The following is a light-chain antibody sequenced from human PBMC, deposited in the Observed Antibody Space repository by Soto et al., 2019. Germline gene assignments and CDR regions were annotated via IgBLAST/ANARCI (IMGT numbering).Light chain of an antibody. CDR1: QSLLHSDGYNY. CDR2: LGS. CDR3: MQVPQTPPYS. Sequence: DIVMTQSPLSLPVTPGEPASISCRSSQSLLHSDGYNYLDWYLQKPGQSPQLLIYLGSLRAGGVPDRFSGNGSGTDVTLTISRVEADDIGVYYSMQVPQTPPYSFGQWTKLEI. V-gene: IGKV2-28*01. J-gene: IGKJ2*01.